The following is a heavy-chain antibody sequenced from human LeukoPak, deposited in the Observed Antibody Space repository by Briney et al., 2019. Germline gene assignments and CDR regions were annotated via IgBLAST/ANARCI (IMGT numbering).Heavy chain of an antibody. CDR3: ARRRAEIDY. V-gene: IGHV4-30-2*01. Sequence: SSETLSLTCAVSGGSISSGGYSWSWIRQPPGKGLEWIGYIYHSGSTYYNPSLKSRVTISVDRSKNQFSLKLSSVTAADTAVYYCARRRAEIDYWGQGTLVTVSS. CDR1: GGSISSGGYS. CDR2: IYHSGST. J-gene: IGHJ4*02.